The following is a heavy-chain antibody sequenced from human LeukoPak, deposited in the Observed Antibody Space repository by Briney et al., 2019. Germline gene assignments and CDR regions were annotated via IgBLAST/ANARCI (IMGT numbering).Heavy chain of an antibody. D-gene: IGHD3-10*01. J-gene: IGHJ6*03. CDR2: INPNSGGR. CDR1: GYTFTGYY. V-gene: IGHV1-2*02. CDR3: ARHDRTTMVRGVISYYYYYMDV. Sequence: GASVKVSCKASGYTFTGYYMHWVRQAPGQRGEWMGWINPNSGGRNYAQKFQGRVTMTRDTSISTAYMELSRLRSDDTAVYYCARHDRTTMVRGVISYYYYYMDVWGKGTTVTISS.